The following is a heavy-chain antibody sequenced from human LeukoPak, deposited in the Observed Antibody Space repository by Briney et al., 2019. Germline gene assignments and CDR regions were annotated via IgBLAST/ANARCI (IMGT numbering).Heavy chain of an antibody. D-gene: IGHD4-23*01. Sequence: GGSLRLSCAASGFTFSGYSMNWVRQAPGKGLEWVSSITSSSSYIYYSDSVKGRFTISRDNAKNSMYLQMDSLRAEDTAVYYCARCGGGNPRWFDPWGQGTLVTVSS. CDR2: ITSSSSYI. CDR1: GFTFSGYS. J-gene: IGHJ5*02. CDR3: ARCGGGNPRWFDP. V-gene: IGHV3-21*01.